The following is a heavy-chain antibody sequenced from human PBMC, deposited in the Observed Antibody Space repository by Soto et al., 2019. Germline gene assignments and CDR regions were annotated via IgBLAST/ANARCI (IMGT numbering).Heavy chain of an antibody. CDR1: GFTFSSYA. V-gene: IGHV3-30-3*01. J-gene: IGHJ6*02. CDR2: ISYDGSNK. CDR3: VRVGRMVPILFWDYYYYGMDV. D-gene: IGHD2-8*01. Sequence: GGSLRLSCAASGFTFSSYAMHWVRQAPGKGLEWVAVISYDGSNKYYADSVKGRFTIPRDNSKNTLYLQMNSLRAEDTAVYYCVRVGRMVPILFWDYYYYGMDVWGQGTTVTVSS.